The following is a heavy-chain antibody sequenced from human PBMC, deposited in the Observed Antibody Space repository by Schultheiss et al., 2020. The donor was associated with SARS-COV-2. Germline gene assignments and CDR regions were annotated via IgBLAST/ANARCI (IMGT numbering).Heavy chain of an antibody. J-gene: IGHJ4*02. D-gene: IGHD5-18*01. CDR1: GFTFDDYA. V-gene: IGHV3-9*01. CDR3: ARGGEIQLWLRGYFDY. Sequence: GGSLRLSCAASGFTFDDYAMHWVRQAPGKGLEWVSGISWNSGSIGYADSVKGRFTISRDNAKNSLYLQMNSLRAEDTAVYYCARGGEIQLWLRGYFDYWGQGTLVTVSS. CDR2: ISWNSGSI.